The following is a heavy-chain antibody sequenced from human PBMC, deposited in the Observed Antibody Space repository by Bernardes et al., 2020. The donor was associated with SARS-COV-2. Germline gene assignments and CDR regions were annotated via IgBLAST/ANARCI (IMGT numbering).Heavy chain of an antibody. J-gene: IGHJ4*02. D-gene: IGHD6-19*01. CDR1: GFTFRTSS. CDR3: AREFRSSGWFDFDF. V-gene: IGHV3-48*02. Sequence: VCSLCTSCAASGFTFRTSSMNWVRQAPGQGLAWVSYITSGSSTIHYADSVKGRFTISRDNAKNSLYLQMNSLRDDDTAVYYCAREFRSSGWFDFDFCGQGTLVTVSS. CDR2: ITSGSSTI.